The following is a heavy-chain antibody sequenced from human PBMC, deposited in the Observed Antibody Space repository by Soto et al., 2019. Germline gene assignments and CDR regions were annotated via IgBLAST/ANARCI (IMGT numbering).Heavy chain of an antibody. CDR1: GFIFSNYG. V-gene: IGHV3-33*01. J-gene: IGHJ5*02. Sequence: RRLSCAASGFIFSNYGMHWVRQAPGKGLEWVAVIWYDGSNKYYADSVKGRFTISRHNSYNTLYLQMDRLRVEDTAVYYCASAYCTSPTCLNWFDPWGRGTLVTVSS. D-gene: IGHD2-2*01. CDR2: IWYDGSNK. CDR3: ASAYCTSPTCLNWFDP.